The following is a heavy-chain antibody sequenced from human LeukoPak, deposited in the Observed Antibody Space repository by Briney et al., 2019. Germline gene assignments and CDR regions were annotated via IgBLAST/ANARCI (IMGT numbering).Heavy chain of an antibody. CDR2: ISYDGSNK. J-gene: IGHJ3*02. V-gene: IGHV3-30*03. Sequence: GGSLRLSCAASGFTFSSYGMHWVRQAPGKGLEWVAVISYDGSNKFYADSVKGRFTISRDNSKNTLYLQMNSLRAGDTAVYYCARQYDSSGYSAFDIWGQGTMVTVSS. CDR1: GFTFSSYG. CDR3: ARQYDSSGYSAFDI. D-gene: IGHD3-22*01.